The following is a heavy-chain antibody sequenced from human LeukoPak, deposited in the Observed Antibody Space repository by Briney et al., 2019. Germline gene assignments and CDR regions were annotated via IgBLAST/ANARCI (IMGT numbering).Heavy chain of an antibody. CDR3: ARSTLWFGGGSLDY. D-gene: IGHD3-10*01. CDR1: GGSISSYY. J-gene: IGHJ4*02. Sequence: SETLSLTCTVSGGSISSYYWSWIRQPPGKGLEWIGYIYYSGSTNYNPSLKSRVTISVDTSKNQFSLKLSSVTAADTAVYYCARSTLWFGGGSLDYWGQGTLVTVSS. V-gene: IGHV4-59*01. CDR2: IYYSGST.